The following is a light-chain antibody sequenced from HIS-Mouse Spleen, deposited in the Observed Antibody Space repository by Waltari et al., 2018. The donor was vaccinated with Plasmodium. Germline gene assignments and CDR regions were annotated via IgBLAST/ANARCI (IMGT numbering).Light chain of an antibody. CDR2: DDS. V-gene: IGLV3-21*02. CDR3: QVWDSSSDHVV. J-gene: IGLJ2*01. Sequence: SYVLTQPPSVSVAPGQTARITCAGTHLGRNSVPLYQQKPGQAPVLVVYDDSDRPSGIPERFSGSNSGNTATLTISRVEAGDEADYYCQVWDSSSDHVVFGGGTKLTVL. CDR1: HLGRNS.